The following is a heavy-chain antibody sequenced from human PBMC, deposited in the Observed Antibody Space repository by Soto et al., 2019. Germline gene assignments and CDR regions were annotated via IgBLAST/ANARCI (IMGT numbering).Heavy chain of an antibody. CDR1: GFTFSSYW. D-gene: IGHD3-9*01. CDR3: ARDSFYYEILTGYYHYYYYLDV. CDR2: IKQDGSEK. V-gene: IGHV3-7*01. J-gene: IGHJ6*03. Sequence: PGGSLRLSCAASGFTFSSYWMSWVRQAPGKGLEWVANIKQDGSEKYYVDSVKGRFTISRDNAKNSLYLQMNSLRAEDTAVYYCARDSFYYEILTGYYHYYYYLDVWGKGTTVTVSS.